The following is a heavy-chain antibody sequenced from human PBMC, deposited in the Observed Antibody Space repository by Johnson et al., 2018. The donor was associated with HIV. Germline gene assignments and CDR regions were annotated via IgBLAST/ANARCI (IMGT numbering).Heavy chain of an antibody. CDR1: GFTFDDYA. J-gene: IGHJ3*02. CDR2: ISWNSGNI. CDR3: AKGGVAAAKGAFDI. Sequence: VQLVESGGGLVQPGRSLRLSCVASGFTFDDYAMHWVRQAPGKGLEWVSGISWNSGNIGYADSVQGRFTISRDNAKNSLYLQINSLRAEDAALYYCAKGGVAAAKGAFDIWGQGTMVTVSS. V-gene: IGHV3-9*01. D-gene: IGHD6-25*01.